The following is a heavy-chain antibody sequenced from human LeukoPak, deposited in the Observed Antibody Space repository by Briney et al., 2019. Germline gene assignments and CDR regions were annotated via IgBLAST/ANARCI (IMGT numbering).Heavy chain of an antibody. CDR3: ARVAAAAPPPYYYYYYMDV. Sequence: SETLSLTCTVSGGSISSYYWSWIQQPAGKGLEWIGRIYTSGSTNYNPSLKSRVTMSVDTSKNQFSLKPSSVTAADTAVYYCARVAAAAPPPYYYYYYMDVWGKGTTVTVSS. CDR1: GGSISSYY. J-gene: IGHJ6*03. D-gene: IGHD6-13*01. CDR2: IYTSGST. V-gene: IGHV4-4*07.